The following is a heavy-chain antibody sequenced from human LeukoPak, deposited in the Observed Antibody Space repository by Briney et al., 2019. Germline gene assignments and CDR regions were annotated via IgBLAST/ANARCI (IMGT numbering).Heavy chain of an antibody. CDR1: GFTFSNYA. CDR2: ISGSGDNI. Sequence: GGSLRLSCAASGFTFSNYAMTWVRQAPGRGLEWVSGISGSGDNIYYADSMKGRFTISRDNSKNTLYLQMNSLRAEDTAVYYCAKDHWGAYYYYGMDVWGQGTTVTVSS. CDR3: AKDHWGAYYYYGMDV. J-gene: IGHJ6*02. D-gene: IGHD7-27*01. V-gene: IGHV3-23*01.